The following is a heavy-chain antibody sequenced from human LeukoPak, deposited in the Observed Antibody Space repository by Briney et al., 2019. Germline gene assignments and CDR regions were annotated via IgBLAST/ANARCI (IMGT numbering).Heavy chain of an antibody. D-gene: IGHD3-9*01. J-gene: IGHJ4*02. CDR3: AKWGDYDILTGYYVPDY. CDR1: GFTFTNYA. CDR2: ITGSDGTS. Sequence: PGPSLRLSCVASGFTFTNYAMSWVRQAPGKGLEWVSAITGSDGTSHYADSVKGRFTISRDNSKNTLYLQVNGLRAEDTAVYYCAKWGDYDILTGYYVPDYWGQGTLVTASS. V-gene: IGHV3-23*01.